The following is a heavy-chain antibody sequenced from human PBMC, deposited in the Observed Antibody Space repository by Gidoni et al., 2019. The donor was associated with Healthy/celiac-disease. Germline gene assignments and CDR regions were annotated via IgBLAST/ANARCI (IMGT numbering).Heavy chain of an antibody. CDR3: ARAPNYYDSSGYVDY. Sequence: QVQLQESGPGLGKPSQTLSPTCTVSGGSISSGSYYWSWIRQPAGKGLEWIGRIYTSGSTNYNPSLKSRVTISVDTSKNQFSLKLSSVTAADTAVYYCARAPNYYDSSGYVDYWGQGTLVTVSS. CDR2: IYTSGST. D-gene: IGHD3-22*01. V-gene: IGHV4-61*02. J-gene: IGHJ4*02. CDR1: GGSISSGSYY.